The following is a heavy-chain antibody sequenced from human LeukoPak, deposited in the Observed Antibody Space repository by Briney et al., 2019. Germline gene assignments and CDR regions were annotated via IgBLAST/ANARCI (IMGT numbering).Heavy chain of an antibody. CDR1: GFTVSSNY. CDR3: AREKDYYSV. CDR2: IKQDGSEK. J-gene: IGHJ4*02. D-gene: IGHD2-21*01. Sequence: GGSLRLSCAASGFTVSSNYMSWVRQAPGKGLEWVANIKQDGSEKYYVDSVKGRFTISRDNAKNSLYLQMNSLRAEDTAVYYCAREKDYYSVWGQGTLVTVSS. V-gene: IGHV3-7*01.